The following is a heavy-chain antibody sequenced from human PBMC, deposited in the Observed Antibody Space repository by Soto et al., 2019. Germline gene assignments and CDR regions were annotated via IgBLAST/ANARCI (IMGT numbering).Heavy chain of an antibody. CDR1: GFTFIDCA. J-gene: IGHJ4*02. D-gene: IGHD6-19*01. CDR3: AKGGRQWLVTSDFNY. V-gene: IGHV3-30*18. Sequence: VQLVESGGGVVQPGRSLRLSCAASGFTFIDCAMHWVRQAPGKGLEWVAVVSHDGRNTHYADSVKGRFTISRDSSKNTVSLEMTSLRAEDTAVYYCAKGGRQWLVTSDFNYWGQGALVTVSS. CDR2: VSHDGRNT.